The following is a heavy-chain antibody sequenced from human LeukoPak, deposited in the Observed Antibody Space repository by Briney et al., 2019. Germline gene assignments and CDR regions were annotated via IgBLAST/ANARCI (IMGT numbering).Heavy chain of an antibody. CDR1: GFTVSSKH. CDR2: IYSGGST. CDR3: AVDYYGSGSYGIFDY. J-gene: IGHJ4*02. Sequence: GGSLRLSCAASGFTVSSKHMTWVRQAPGKGLEWVSVIYSGGSTYYADSVKGRFTISRDNSKNTLYLQMNSLRAEDTAVYYCAVDYYGSGSYGIFDYWGQGTLVTVSS. V-gene: IGHV3-53*01. D-gene: IGHD3-10*01.